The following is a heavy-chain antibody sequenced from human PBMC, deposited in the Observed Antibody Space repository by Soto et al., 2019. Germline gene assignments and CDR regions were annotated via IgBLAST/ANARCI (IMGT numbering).Heavy chain of an antibody. CDR3: ARDFPIGVVPAAAMDV. J-gene: IGHJ6*02. CDR1: GDSVITTSDY. CDR2: IYYSGST. D-gene: IGHD2-2*01. Sequence: KASETLSLTCSFSGDSVITTSDYWGWIRQPPGKGLEWIASIYYSGSTNYNPSLKSRVTMSVDTSKNQFSLKLSSVTAADTAVYYCARDFPIGVVPAAAMDVWCQGTTVTVSS. V-gene: IGHV4-39*07.